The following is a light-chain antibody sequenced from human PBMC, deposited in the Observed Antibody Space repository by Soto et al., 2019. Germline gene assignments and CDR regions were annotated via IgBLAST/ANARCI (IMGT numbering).Light chain of an antibody. CDR3: QRHGSSPTGT. CDR2: GAS. J-gene: IGKJ1*01. V-gene: IGKV3-20*01. Sequence: EIVLTQSPGTLSLSPGDRATLSCRSSQSVTRSYLAWYQQKPGQAPRLLIRGASSRATGIPDRFSGSGSGTDFTLTISRLEPEDFAVYYCQRHGSSPTGTFGQGTKVEIK. CDR1: QSVTRSY.